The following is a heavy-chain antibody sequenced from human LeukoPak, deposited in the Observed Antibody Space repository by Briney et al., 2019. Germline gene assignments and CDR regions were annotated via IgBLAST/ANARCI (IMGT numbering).Heavy chain of an antibody. CDR2: IGNNGGGI. Sequence: GGSLRLSCAASGFTFSTYTMYWVRHPPGKRLEWVSIIGNNGGGIHYADSVKGRGTISRDNFKNALYLQMNSLRVEDTAVYYCAIDPNWGTHSWGQGVLVTVSS. D-gene: IGHD7-27*01. CDR1: GFTFSTYT. CDR3: AIDPNWGTHS. V-gene: IGHV3-23*01. J-gene: IGHJ4*02.